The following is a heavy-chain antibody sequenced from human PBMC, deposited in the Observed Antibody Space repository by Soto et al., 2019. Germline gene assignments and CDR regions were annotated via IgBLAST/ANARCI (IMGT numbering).Heavy chain of an antibody. J-gene: IGHJ4*02. Sequence: LRLSCAASGFTFSDYYMSWIRQAPGKGLEWVSYISSSGSTIYYADSVKGRFTISRDNAKNSLYLQMNSLRAEDTAVYYCARSRRDRAAAAIFDYWGQGTLVTVSS. D-gene: IGHD6-13*01. CDR1: GFTFSDYY. CDR3: ARSRRDRAAAAIFDY. V-gene: IGHV3-11*01. CDR2: ISSSGSTI.